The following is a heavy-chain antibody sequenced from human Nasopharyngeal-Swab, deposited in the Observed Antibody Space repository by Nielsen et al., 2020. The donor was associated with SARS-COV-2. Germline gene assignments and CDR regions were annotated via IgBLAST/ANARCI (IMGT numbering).Heavy chain of an antibody. Sequence: GESLKISCAASGFTFSSYWMSWVRQAPGKGLEWVANIKQDGSEKYYVDSVKGRFTISRDNAKNSLYLQMNSLRAEDTAVYYCARDVGYCSSTSCRNWFDPWGQGTLVTVSS. CDR1: GFTFSSYW. J-gene: IGHJ5*02. D-gene: IGHD2-2*01. V-gene: IGHV3-7*01. CDR2: IKQDGSEK. CDR3: ARDVGYCSSTSCRNWFDP.